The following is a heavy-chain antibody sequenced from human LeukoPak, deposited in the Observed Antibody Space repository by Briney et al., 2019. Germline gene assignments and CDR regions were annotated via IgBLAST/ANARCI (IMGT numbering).Heavy chain of an antibody. D-gene: IGHD3-3*01. Sequence: GGSPRLSCAASGFTFSSYGMHWVRQAPGKGLEWVAVISYDGSNKYYADSVKGRFTISRDNSKNTLYLQMNSLRAEDTAVYYCAKDTNYDFWSGYYSGFDYWGQGTLVTVSS. J-gene: IGHJ4*02. CDR2: ISYDGSNK. CDR3: AKDTNYDFWSGYYSGFDY. V-gene: IGHV3-30*18. CDR1: GFTFSSYG.